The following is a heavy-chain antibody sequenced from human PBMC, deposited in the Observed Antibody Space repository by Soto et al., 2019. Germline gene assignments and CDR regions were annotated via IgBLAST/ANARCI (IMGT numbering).Heavy chain of an antibody. J-gene: IGHJ4*02. CDR2: INPSGGST. CDR3: ARGDYDVLTGHYPLDY. D-gene: IGHD3-9*01. Sequence: QVQLVQSGAGVKKPGASVKVSCKASGYTLTSYYMHWVRQAPGQGLAWMGIINPSGGSTSYAQNYQGRITMTRDTSTTTVYMELSSLRSEDTAVYFCARGDYDVLTGHYPLDYWGQGTLVTVSS. V-gene: IGHV1-46*01. CDR1: GYTLTSYY.